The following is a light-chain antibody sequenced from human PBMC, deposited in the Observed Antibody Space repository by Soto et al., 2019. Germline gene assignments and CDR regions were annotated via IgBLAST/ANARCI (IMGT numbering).Light chain of an antibody. Sequence: QSVLTQPPSASGSPGQSVTVSCTGTSNDVGRYNYVSWYQQHPCKVPKLIIYEVTKRPSGVPNRFSGSKSGNTASLTISGLQAEDEADYYCISYTSSTTYVFGTGTKVTVL. CDR3: ISYTSSTTYV. CDR2: EVT. V-gene: IGLV2-8*01. CDR1: SNDVGRYNY. J-gene: IGLJ1*01.